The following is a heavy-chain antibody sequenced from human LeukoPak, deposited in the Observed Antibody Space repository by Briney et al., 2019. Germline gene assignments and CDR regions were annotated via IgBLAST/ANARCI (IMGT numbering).Heavy chain of an antibody. V-gene: IGHV3-33*01. D-gene: IGHD6-19*01. Sequence: GRSLRLSCAASGFTFSSYGMHWVRQAPGKGLEWVAVIWYDGSNKYYADSVKGRFTISRDNSKNTLYLQMNSLRAEDTAVYYCARDIIPCSSGWYGSVDYWGQGTLVTVSS. CDR1: GFTFSSYG. CDR2: IWYDGSNK. J-gene: IGHJ4*02. CDR3: ARDIIPCSSGWYGSVDY.